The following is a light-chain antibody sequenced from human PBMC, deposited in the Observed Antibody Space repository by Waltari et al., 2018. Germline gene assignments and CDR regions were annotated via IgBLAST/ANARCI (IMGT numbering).Light chain of an antibody. CDR1: ESILYSSNNKNK. J-gene: IGKJ3*01. Sequence: DIVMTQSRDSLAVSLGERATINCKSSESILYSSNNKNKLLWYQRRPGKPPKLLIYWASSRPSGVPERFSGSGSVTDFTLTIRSLEVEDVAVYYCQQYYISPFTFGPGTKVDSK. CDR2: WAS. CDR3: QQYYISPFT. V-gene: IGKV4-1*01.